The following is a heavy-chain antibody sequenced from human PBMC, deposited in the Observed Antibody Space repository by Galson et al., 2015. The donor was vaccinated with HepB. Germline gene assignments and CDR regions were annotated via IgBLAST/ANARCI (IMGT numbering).Heavy chain of an antibody. J-gene: IGHJ4*02. V-gene: IGHV5-10-1*01. CDR1: GYSFTSYW. CDR3: ARVRKVYGDYPPRFDY. Sequence: QSGAEVKKPGESLRISFKGSGYSFTSYWISWVRQMPGKGLEWMGRIDPSDSYTNYSPSFQGHVTISADKSISTAYLQWSSLKASDTAMYYCARVRKVYGDYPPRFDYWGQGTLVTVSS. D-gene: IGHD4-17*01. CDR2: IDPSDSYT.